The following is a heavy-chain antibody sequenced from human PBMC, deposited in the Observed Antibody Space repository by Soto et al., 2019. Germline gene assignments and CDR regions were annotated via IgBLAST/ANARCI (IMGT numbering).Heavy chain of an antibody. CDR1: GYTFTSYD. Sequence: ASVKVSCKVSGYTFTSYDINWVRQATGQGLEWMGWMNPNSGNTGYAQKFQGRVTMTRNTSISTAYMELSSLRSEDTAVYYCARXYYYDSSGYYSSGAFDIWGQGTMVTVSS. D-gene: IGHD3-22*01. CDR3: ARXYYYDSSGYYSSGAFDI. J-gene: IGHJ3*02. V-gene: IGHV1-8*01. CDR2: MNPNSGNT.